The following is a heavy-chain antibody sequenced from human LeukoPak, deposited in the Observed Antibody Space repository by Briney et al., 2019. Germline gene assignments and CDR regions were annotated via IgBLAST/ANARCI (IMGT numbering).Heavy chain of an antibody. CDR2: ISGSGGST. CDR3: AKDRADIVVVPSVIIDY. Sequence: PGGSLRLSCAASGFTLEDYGMSWVRQAPGKGLEWVSAISGSGGSTYYADSVKGRFTISRDDSKNTLYLQLNSLRAEDTAVYYCAKDRADIVVVPSVIIDYWGQGTLVTVSS. J-gene: IGHJ4*02. CDR1: GFTLEDYG. V-gene: IGHV3-23*01. D-gene: IGHD2-2*01.